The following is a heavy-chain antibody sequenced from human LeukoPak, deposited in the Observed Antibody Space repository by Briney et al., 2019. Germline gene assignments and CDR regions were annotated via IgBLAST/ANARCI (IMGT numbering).Heavy chain of an antibody. J-gene: IGHJ4*02. Sequence: SQTLSLTRTVSGGSISSGGYYWSWIRQHPGKGLEWIAYIYYSGSTYYNPSLKSRVTISVDTSKNQFSLKLSSVTAADTAVYYCARGRITMVRGVPYFDYWGQGTLVTVSS. CDR2: IYYSGST. D-gene: IGHD3-10*01. V-gene: IGHV4-31*03. CDR1: GGSISSGGYY. CDR3: ARGRITMVRGVPYFDY.